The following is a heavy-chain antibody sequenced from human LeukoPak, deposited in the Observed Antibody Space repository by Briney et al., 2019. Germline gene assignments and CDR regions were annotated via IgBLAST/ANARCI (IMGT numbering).Heavy chain of an antibody. CDR1: GYTFTSYY. D-gene: IGHD4-17*01. J-gene: IGHJ6*02. CDR2: IIPIFGTA. Sequence: SVKVSCKASGYTFTSYYMHWVRQAPGQGLEWMGGIIPIFGTANYAQKFQGRVTITADESTSTAYMELSSLRSEDTAVYYCARGPTTPPYYYYGMDVWGQGTTVTVSS. CDR3: ARGPTTPPYYYYGMDV. V-gene: IGHV1-69*13.